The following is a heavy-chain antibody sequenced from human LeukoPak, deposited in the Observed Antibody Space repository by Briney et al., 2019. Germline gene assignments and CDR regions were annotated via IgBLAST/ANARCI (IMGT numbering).Heavy chain of an antibody. CDR1: GGTFISYA. D-gene: IGHD3-22*01. CDR2: IIPFFATA. CDR3: ARGVHYYDSSGYYYGY. J-gene: IGHJ4*02. Sequence: GASVKVSCKASGGTFISYAISWVRQAPGQGLEWMGGIIPFFATANYAQKFQGRVTITADESTSTAYMELSSLRSEDTAVYYCARGVHYYDSSGYYYGYWGQGTLVTVSS. V-gene: IGHV1-69*13.